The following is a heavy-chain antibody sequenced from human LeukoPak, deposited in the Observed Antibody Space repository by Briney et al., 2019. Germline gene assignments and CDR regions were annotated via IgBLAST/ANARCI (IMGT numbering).Heavy chain of an antibody. CDR1: GYTLTELS. Sequence: ASVKVSCKVSGYTLTELSMHWVRQAPGKGLEWMGGFDPEDGETIYAQKFQGRVTMTRNTSISTAYMELSSLRSEDTAVYYCARGPQAAAGIDYWGQGTLVTVSS. J-gene: IGHJ4*02. D-gene: IGHD6-13*01. V-gene: IGHV1-24*01. CDR2: FDPEDGET. CDR3: ARGPQAAAGIDY.